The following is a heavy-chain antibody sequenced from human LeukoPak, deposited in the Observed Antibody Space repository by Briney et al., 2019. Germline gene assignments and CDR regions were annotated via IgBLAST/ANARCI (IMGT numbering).Heavy chain of an antibody. CDR3: ARRSSGWYFDY. CDR1: GGSISSFY. V-gene: IGHV4-59*12. J-gene: IGHJ4*02. CDR2: IYYSGST. D-gene: IGHD6-19*01. Sequence: SETLSLTCTVSGGSISSFYWSWIRQPAGKGLEWIGYIYYSGSTNYNPSLKSRVTISVDKSKNHFSRKLTSVTAADTAVYYCARRSSGWYFDYWGQGTLVTVSS.